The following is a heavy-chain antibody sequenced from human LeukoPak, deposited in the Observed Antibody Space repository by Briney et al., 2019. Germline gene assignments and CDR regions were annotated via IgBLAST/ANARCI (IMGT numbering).Heavy chain of an antibody. V-gene: IGHV4-59*01. D-gene: IGHD2-2*01. J-gene: IGHJ6*04. Sequence: SETLSLTCTVSGGSISSYYWSWIRQPPGKGLEWIGYIYYSGSTNYNPSLKSRVTISVDTSKNQFSLKLSSVTAADTAVYYCARHQLPDLYYYYYGMDVRGKGATVTVSS. CDR3: ARHQLPDLYYYYYGMDV. CDR1: GGSISSYY. CDR2: IYYSGST.